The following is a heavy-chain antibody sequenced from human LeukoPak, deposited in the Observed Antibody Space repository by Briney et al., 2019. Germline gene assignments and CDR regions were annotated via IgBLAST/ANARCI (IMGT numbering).Heavy chain of an antibody. CDR2: ISSNGNTI. Sequence: WLSFISSNGNTINYADSVKGRFTISRDNAKSSLYLQMNSLRAEDTAVYYCARGGYYYLDVWGKGTTVTVSS. CDR3: ARGGYYYLDV. V-gene: IGHV3-11*01. J-gene: IGHJ6*03.